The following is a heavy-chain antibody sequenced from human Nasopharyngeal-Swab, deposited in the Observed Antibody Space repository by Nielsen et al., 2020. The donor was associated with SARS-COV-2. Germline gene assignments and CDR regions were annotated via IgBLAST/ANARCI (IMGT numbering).Heavy chain of an antibody. J-gene: IGHJ6*02. CDR3: ARDATEDIVVVVAATKYYYYGMDV. CDR1: GFTFSSYS. Sequence: GGSLRLSYAASGFTFSSYSMNWVRQAPGKGLEWVSSISSSSSYIYYADSVKGRFTISRDNAKNSLYLQMNSLRAEDTAVYYCARDATEDIVVVVAATKYYYYGMDVWGQGTTVTVSS. D-gene: IGHD2-15*01. V-gene: IGHV3-21*01. CDR2: ISSSSSYI.